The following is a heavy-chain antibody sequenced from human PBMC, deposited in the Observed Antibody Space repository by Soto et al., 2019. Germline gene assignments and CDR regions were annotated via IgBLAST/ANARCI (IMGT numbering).Heavy chain of an antibody. Sequence: GGSLRLSCAASGFTFSSYSMNWVRQAPGKGLEWVSSISSSSSYIYYADSVKGRFTISRDNAKNSLYLQMNSLRAEDTAVYYCARDSSIAARSVFGYWGQGTLVTVSS. CDR3: ARDSSIAARSVFGY. CDR1: GFTFSSYS. V-gene: IGHV3-21*01. J-gene: IGHJ4*02. D-gene: IGHD6-6*01. CDR2: ISSSSSYI.